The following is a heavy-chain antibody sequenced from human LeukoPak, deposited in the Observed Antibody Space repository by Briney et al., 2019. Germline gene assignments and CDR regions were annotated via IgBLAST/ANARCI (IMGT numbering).Heavy chain of an antibody. CDR2: ISGSGDLT. V-gene: IGHV3-23*01. D-gene: IGHD3-10*01. CDR1: GFTFNNYV. J-gene: IGHJ4*02. CDR3: SKDAGSGTYGTFDY. Sequence: GGSLRLSCEASGFTFNNYVMTWVRQAPGKGLEWVLTISGSGDLTYFADSVKGRFTISRDNSKNTLYLQMNSLRAEDTALYYCSKDAGSGTYGTFDYWGQGTLVTVSS.